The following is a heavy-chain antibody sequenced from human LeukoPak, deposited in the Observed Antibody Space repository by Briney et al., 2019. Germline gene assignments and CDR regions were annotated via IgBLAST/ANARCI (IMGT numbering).Heavy chain of an antibody. J-gene: IGHJ5*02. V-gene: IGHV3-49*04. CDR1: GFTFGDYA. Sequence: GGSLRLSCTASGFTFGDYAMSWVRQAPGKGLEWVGFIRSKAYGGTTEYAASVKGRFTISRDDSKSIAYLQMNSLKTEDTAVYYCTREGSRPIWFGGPHRDWFDPWGQGTLVTVSS. CDR2: IRSKAYGGTT. D-gene: IGHD3-10*01. CDR3: TREGSRPIWFGGPHRDWFDP.